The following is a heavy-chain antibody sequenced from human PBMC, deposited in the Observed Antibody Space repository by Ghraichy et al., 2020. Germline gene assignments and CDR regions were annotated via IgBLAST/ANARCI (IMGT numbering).Heavy chain of an antibody. CDR2: IIPIFGTA. Sequence: SVKVSCKASGGTFSSYAISWVRQAPGQGLEWMGGIIPIFGTANYAQKFQGRVTITADESTSTAYMELSSMRSEDTAVYYCARGRGDRGSSNLGHYYYYMDVWGKGTTVTVSS. V-gene: IGHV1-69*13. CDR3: ARGRGDRGSSNLGHYYYYMDV. CDR1: GGTFSSYA. J-gene: IGHJ6*03. D-gene: IGHD6-6*01.